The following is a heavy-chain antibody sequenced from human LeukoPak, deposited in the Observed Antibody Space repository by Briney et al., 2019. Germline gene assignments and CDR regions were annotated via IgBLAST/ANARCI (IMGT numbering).Heavy chain of an antibody. Sequence: SVKVSCKASGGTFGSYAISWVRQAPGQGLEWMGGIIPIFGTANYAQKFQGRVTITADESTSTAYMELSSLRSEDTAVYYCARERDLDLWSDDARFDPWGQGTLVTVSS. CDR3: ARERDLDLWSDDARFDP. D-gene: IGHD3-3*01. CDR2: IIPIFGTA. V-gene: IGHV1-69*13. CDR1: GGTFGSYA. J-gene: IGHJ5*02.